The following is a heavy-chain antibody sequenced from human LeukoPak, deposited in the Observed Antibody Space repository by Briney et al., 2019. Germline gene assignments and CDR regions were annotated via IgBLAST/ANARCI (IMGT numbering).Heavy chain of an antibody. CDR2: FYYSGST. J-gene: IGHJ4*02. Sequence: SEPLSLTRSVSGDSIRSYYGRWIRQPPGEGLEWIGYFYYSGSTNYNPSLKSRVTLSVDASKNQCSLKLSSVTAAETAVYYCAREASNYCSSTSCYAGAFAYWGQGTLITDSS. D-gene: IGHD2-2*01. CDR1: GDSIRSYY. CDR3: AREASNYCSSTSCYAGAFAY. V-gene: IGHV4-59*01.